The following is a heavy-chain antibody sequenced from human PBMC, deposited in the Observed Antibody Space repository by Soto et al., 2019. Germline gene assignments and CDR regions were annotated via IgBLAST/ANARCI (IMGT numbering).Heavy chain of an antibody. D-gene: IGHD6-6*01. Sequence: SDTLSLTCTVSGASITSLYYYWGWIRQPPGKGLEWIGSSYHSGSTYYAPSLMSRVAMSVDTSKNQFSLKLNSVTAADTAVYYCARRGWGSSSFFDYWGQGTLVTVSS. J-gene: IGHJ4*02. CDR3: ARRGWGSSSFFDY. V-gene: IGHV4-39*01. CDR1: GASITSLYYY. CDR2: SYHSGST.